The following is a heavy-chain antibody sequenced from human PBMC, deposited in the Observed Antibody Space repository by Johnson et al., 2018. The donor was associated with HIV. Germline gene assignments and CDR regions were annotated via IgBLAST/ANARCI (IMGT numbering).Heavy chain of an antibody. J-gene: IGHJ3*02. D-gene: IGHD3-10*01. V-gene: IGHV3-53*01. CDR3: ASSSLAWGVDAFDI. CDR2: LERNSRT. Sequence: VQLVESGGGLIQPGGSLRLSCAASGFTVSTNYMGWVRLAPGKGLEWVSYLERNSRTDYADSVKGRFTVSRDSSKNTLYLQMNSLRVEDTAVYYCASSSLAWGVDAFDIWGQGTKVTVSS. CDR1: GFTVSTNY.